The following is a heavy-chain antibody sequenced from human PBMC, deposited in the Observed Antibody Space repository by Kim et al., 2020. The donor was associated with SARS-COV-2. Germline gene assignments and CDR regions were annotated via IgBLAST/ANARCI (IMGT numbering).Heavy chain of an antibody. Sequence: PTYAQGFTGRFVFSLDTSVSTAYLQISSLKAEDTAVYYCARGSRHWYFDLWGRGTLVTVSS. V-gene: IGHV7-4-1*02. J-gene: IGHJ2*01. CDR3: ARGSRHWYFDL. CDR2: P.